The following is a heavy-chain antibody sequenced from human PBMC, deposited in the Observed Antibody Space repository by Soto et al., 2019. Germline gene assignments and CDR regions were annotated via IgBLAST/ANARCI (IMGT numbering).Heavy chain of an antibody. CDR1: GYSFITSYH. CDR3: ARDTGYDHDAFDI. CDR2: INPTGSMT. J-gene: IGHJ3*02. D-gene: IGHD5-12*01. Sequence: QVQLVQSGAEVKKPGASVKVSCKASGYSFITSYHMHWVRQAPGQGLEWMGIINPTGSMTRYSQKCQGRLTLTRDTSTATDYMELSNLTSEETAVYFCARDTGYDHDAFDIWGQGTRVTVSS. V-gene: IGHV1-46*01.